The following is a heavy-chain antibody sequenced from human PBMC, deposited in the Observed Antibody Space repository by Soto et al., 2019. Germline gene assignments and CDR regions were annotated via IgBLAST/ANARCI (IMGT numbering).Heavy chain of an antibody. J-gene: IGHJ3*02. CDR3: ARRSVRYFAAHAFDI. CDR2: ISSSSSYI. Sequence: GGSLRLSCAASGFTFSSYSMNWVRQAPGKGLEWVSSISSSSSYIYYADSVKGRFTISRDNSRNTLYLQMNSLRAEDTAVYYCARRSVRYFAAHAFDIWGQGTMVTVSS. D-gene: IGHD3-9*01. CDR1: GFTFSSYS. V-gene: IGHV3-21*01.